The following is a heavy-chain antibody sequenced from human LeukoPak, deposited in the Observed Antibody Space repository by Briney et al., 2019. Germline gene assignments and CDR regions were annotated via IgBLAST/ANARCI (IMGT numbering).Heavy chain of an antibody. Sequence: LPGGSLRLSCAASRFTFSNFLMTWVRQAPGKGPEWVSAISGSGGDTYYADSVKGRFTISRDNSKNTLYLQMNSLRAEDTAVYYCAKKGATTGDFDYRGQGTLVTVST. V-gene: IGHV3-23*01. CDR1: RFTFSNFL. J-gene: IGHJ4*02. D-gene: IGHD1-26*01. CDR3: AKKGATTGDFDY. CDR2: ISGSGGDT.